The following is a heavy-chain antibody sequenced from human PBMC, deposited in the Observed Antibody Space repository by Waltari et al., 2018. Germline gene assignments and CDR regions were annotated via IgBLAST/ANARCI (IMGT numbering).Heavy chain of an antibody. V-gene: IGHV4-4*07. CDR3: ARHRRLRNKFYYDIDV. J-gene: IGHJ6*02. D-gene: IGHD3-16*01. Sequence: QVQLQESGPGLVKASETLSLTCSVSGGSISGYFWSWVRKPAGKGLEWIGRIFTSGSPNYNPTLKSRVTMSLDTSNNQFSLSLSSVTAAETGVYYCARHRRLRNKFYYDIDVWGQGTTVSLSS. CDR1: GGSISGYF. CDR2: IFTSGSP.